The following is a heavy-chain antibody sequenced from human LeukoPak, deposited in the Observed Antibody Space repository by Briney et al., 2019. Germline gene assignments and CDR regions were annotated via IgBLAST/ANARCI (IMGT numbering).Heavy chain of an antibody. D-gene: IGHD4-17*01. CDR3: AKDILPLTTVTFDY. Sequence: GGSLRLSCAASRFTLSSYWMSSVRQAPGTGLEWVANIKQDGSVKYYVDSVKGRFTISRDNAKNSLYLQMNSLRAEDTALYYCAKDILPLTTVTFDYWGQGTLVTVSS. CDR2: IKQDGSVK. J-gene: IGHJ4*02. V-gene: IGHV3-7*03. CDR1: RFTLSSYW.